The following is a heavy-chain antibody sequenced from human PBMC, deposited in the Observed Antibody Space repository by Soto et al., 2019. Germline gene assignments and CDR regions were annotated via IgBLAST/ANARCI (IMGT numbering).Heavy chain of an antibody. J-gene: IGHJ4*02. CDR1: GFTFSSYE. V-gene: IGHV3-48*03. CDR3: ASDSDYGGYFYYFDY. D-gene: IGHD4-17*01. CDR2: ISSSGSPI. Sequence: GESLKISCAASGFTFSSYEMNWVRQAPGKGLEWGSYISSSGSPIYYSESVKGRFTISRDNAKNSLYLQMNSLRAEDTAVYSCASDSDYGGYFYYFDYWGQGTLVTVSS.